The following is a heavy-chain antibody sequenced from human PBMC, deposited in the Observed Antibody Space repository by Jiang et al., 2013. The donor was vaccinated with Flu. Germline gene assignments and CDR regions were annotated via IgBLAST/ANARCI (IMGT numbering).Heavy chain of an antibody. CDR3: ARAPNGYIDY. CDR2: ISAYNGNT. J-gene: IGHJ4*02. D-gene: IGHD2-8*01. CDR1: FTSYG. V-gene: IGHV1-18*01. Sequence: FTSYGIGWVRQAPGQGLEWMGWISAYNGNTNYAQKLQGRVTMTTDTSTSTAYMELRSLRSDDTAVYYCARAPNGYIDYWGQGTLVTVSS.